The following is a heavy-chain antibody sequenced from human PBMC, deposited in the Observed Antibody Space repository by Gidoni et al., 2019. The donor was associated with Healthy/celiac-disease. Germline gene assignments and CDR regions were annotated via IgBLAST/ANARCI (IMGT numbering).Heavy chain of an antibody. Sequence: QLQLQEPGPGLVKPSETLSLTCTVSGGSISSSSYYGGWIRQPPGKGLEWFGSIYYSGSTYYNPSLKSRVTISVDTSKNQFSLKLSSVTAADTAVYYCARQSSGWYEGGIWGQGTLVTVSS. CDR2: IYYSGST. D-gene: IGHD6-19*01. J-gene: IGHJ4*02. CDR1: GGSISSSSYY. CDR3: ARQSSGWYEGGI. V-gene: IGHV4-39*01.